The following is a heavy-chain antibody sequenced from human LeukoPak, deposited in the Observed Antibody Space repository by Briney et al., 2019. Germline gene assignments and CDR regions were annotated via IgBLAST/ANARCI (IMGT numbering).Heavy chain of an antibody. Sequence: PSETLSLTCTVSGGSISSYYGSWIRQPAGKGLEWIGRIYTSGSTNYNPSLTSRVTMSVDTSKNQLSLKLSSVTAADTAVYYCARATVTTRFDPWGQGNLVTVSS. CDR2: IYTSGST. CDR1: GGSISSYY. J-gene: IGHJ5*02. D-gene: IGHD4-17*01. CDR3: ARATVTTRFDP. V-gene: IGHV4-4*07.